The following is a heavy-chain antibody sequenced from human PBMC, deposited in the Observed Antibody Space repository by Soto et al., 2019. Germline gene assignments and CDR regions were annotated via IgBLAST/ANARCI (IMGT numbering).Heavy chain of an antibody. CDR3: ARQPYCSSTSCSPCATWFDP. CDR2: IYYSGST. CDR1: GGSISSSSYY. Sequence: QLQLQESGPGLVKPSETLSLTCTVSGGSISSSSYYWGWIRQPPGKGLEWIGSIYYSGSTYYNPSVRSRVTISVDTPKTQSSLKLSSVTAADTAVYYCARQPYCSSTSCSPCATWFDPWGQGTLVTVSS. D-gene: IGHD2-2*01. V-gene: IGHV4-39*01. J-gene: IGHJ5*02.